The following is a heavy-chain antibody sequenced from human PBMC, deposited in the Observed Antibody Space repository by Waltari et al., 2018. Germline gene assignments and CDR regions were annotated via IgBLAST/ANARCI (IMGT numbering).Heavy chain of an antibody. CDR1: GAAIRRSSYY. J-gene: IGHJ6*03. V-gene: IGHV4-39*01. D-gene: IGHD2-15*01. CDR2: IHYSGTT. CDR3: ARQEYVVAGRSMSGDYYYYVDV. Sequence: QLQLQESGPGLVKPPETLSLTCTVSGAAIRRSSYYWGWIRQPPGKGLEWIGSIHYSGTTSDKSSLKSRVTMSVDTSKNQVSLKVSSVTAADTAVYYCARQEYVVAGRSMSGDYYYYVDVWGKGTTVTVSS.